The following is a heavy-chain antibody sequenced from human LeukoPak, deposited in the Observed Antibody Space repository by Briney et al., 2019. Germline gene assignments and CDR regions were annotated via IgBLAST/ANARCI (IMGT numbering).Heavy chain of an antibody. CDR1: GFTFDDYA. D-gene: IGHD3-10*01. V-gene: IGHV3-43D*03. Sequence: GGSLRLSCAASGFTFDDYAMHWVRHAPGKGLEWVSLITWDGGSTYYADSVKGRFTISRDNSKNSLYLQMNSLRPEDTALYYCAKDFYGSGSYYGIGDYWGQGTLVAVSS. J-gene: IGHJ4*02. CDR3: AKDFYGSGSYYGIGDY. CDR2: ITWDGGST.